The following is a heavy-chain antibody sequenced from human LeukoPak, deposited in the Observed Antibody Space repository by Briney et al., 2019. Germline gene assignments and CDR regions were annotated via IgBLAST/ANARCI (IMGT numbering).Heavy chain of an antibody. Sequence: TGGSLRLSCAASGFTFSSYAMSWVRQAPGKGLEWVSAISGSGGSTYYADSVKGRFTISRDNSKNTLYLQMNSLRAEDTAVYYCAKDGIISSSFLYSLIDYWGQGTLVTVSS. D-gene: IGHD6-13*01. CDR2: ISGSGGST. CDR1: GFTFSSYA. CDR3: AKDGIISSSFLYSLIDY. J-gene: IGHJ4*02. V-gene: IGHV3-23*01.